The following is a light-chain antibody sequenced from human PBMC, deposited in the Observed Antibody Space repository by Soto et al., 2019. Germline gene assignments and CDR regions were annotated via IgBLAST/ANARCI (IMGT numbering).Light chain of an antibody. J-gene: IGKJ1*01. V-gene: IGKV1-5*01. CDR1: QSISSW. Sequence: DIQMTQSPSTLSASVGDRVTITCRASQSISSWLAWYQQKPGKAPKLLIYDASSLESGVPSRFSGSGSGTEFTLTISSLQPDDFATYYCQQYNSLWTFGKGTKVDIK. CDR3: QQYNSLWT. CDR2: DAS.